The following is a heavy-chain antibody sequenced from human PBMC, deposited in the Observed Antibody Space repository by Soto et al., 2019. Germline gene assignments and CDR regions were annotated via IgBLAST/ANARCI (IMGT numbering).Heavy chain of an antibody. Sequence: GGSLRLSCAASGFTFSGSAMHWVRQASGKGLEWVGRIRSKANSYATAYAASVKGRFTISRDDSKNTTYLQMNSLKTEDTAVYYCTRPRGYCSGGSCYSGYYYYYMDVWGKGTTVTVSS. V-gene: IGHV3-73*01. D-gene: IGHD2-15*01. J-gene: IGHJ6*03. CDR3: TRPRGYCSGGSCYSGYYYYYMDV. CDR1: GFTFSGSA. CDR2: IRSKANSYAT.